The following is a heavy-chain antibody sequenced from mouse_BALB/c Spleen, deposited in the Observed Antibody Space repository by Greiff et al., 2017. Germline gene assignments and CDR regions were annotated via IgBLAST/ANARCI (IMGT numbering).Heavy chain of an antibody. CDR2: ISSGGGST. CDR1: GFAFSSYD. V-gene: IGHV5-12-1*01. D-gene: IGHD1-2*01. J-gene: IGHJ4*01. CDR3: ARHSQLRLLAMDY. Sequence: EVQVVESGGGLVKPGGSLKLSCAASGFAFSSYDMSWVRQTPEKRLEWVAYISSGGGSTYYPDTVKGRFTISRDNAKNTLYLQMSSLKSEDTAMYYCARHSQLRLLAMDYWGQGTTVTVSS.